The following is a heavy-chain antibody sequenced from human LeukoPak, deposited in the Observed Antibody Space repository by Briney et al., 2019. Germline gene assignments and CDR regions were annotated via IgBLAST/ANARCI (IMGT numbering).Heavy chain of an antibody. CDR3: AGVVLGLGAHFNGF. V-gene: IGHV5-10-1*01. CDR2: IDPIDSYT. CDR1: GSTFSNSW. Sequence: GESLKISCKVSGSTFSNSWITWVRQKPGKGLEWMGRIDPIDSYTNYCPSLQGHVTISVDKTTTTAFLQWRSLRASDTAIYYCAGVVLGLGAHFNGFWGQGTPVTVSS. J-gene: IGHJ6*01. D-gene: IGHD3-16*01.